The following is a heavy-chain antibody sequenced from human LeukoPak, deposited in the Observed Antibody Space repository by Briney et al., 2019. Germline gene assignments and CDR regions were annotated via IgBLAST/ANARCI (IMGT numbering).Heavy chain of an antibody. CDR3: ARTRETHAFDI. J-gene: IGHJ3*02. CDR1: GFTFSSYW. D-gene: IGHD1-26*01. CDR2: IKQDGSEK. Sequence: GGSLRLSCAASGFTFSSYWMSWVRQAPGKGLEWVANIKQDGSEKYYVDSVKGRFTISRDNAKSSLFLQMNSVRAEDTAVYYCARTRETHAFDIWGQGTMVTVSS. V-gene: IGHV3-7*01.